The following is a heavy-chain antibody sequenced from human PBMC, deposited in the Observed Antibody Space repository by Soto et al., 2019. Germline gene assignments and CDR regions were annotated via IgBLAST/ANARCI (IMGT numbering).Heavy chain of an antibody. CDR3: AIDNHYYYDISGYYRKPRQSWFDP. Sequence: GGSLRLSCAASGFTFSSYGMHWVRQAPGKGLEWVAVISYDGSNKYYADSVKGRCTISRVNSKNTLHLQMNSLRAEDTAVYYCAIDNHYYYDISGYYRKPRQSWFDPWDQGTLSTVSS. J-gene: IGHJ5*02. CDR2: ISYDGSNK. D-gene: IGHD3-22*01. CDR1: GFTFSSYG. V-gene: IGHV3-30*03.